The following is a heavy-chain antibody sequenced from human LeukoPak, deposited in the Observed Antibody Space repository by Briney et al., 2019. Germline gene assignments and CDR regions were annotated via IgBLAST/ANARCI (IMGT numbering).Heavy chain of an antibody. D-gene: IGHD1-1*01. CDR2: INSDATST. CDR3: AKDHDQYSYMDV. V-gene: IGHV3-74*01. Sequence: PGGSLRLSCAASGFTFNNYWMHWVRQAPGKGLVWVSRINSDATSTVYADSVKGRFTISRDNTKNTLYLQMNSLRAEDTAIYYCAKDHDQYSYMDVWGKGTTVSVSS. CDR1: GFTFNNYW. J-gene: IGHJ6*03.